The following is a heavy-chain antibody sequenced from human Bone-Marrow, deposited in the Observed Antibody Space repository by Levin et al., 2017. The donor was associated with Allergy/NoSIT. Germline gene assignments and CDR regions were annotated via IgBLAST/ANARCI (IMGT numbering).Heavy chain of an antibody. CDR3: ARGRMGYYDSLEYPIAAY. V-gene: IGHV1-8*01. CDR1: GYTFTTYD. D-gene: IGHD3-22*01. Sequence: GESLKISCKTSGYTFTTYDINWVRQATGQGLEWMGWVNPDSGDTGSAQKFQGRLTMTRDTSISTAYMELSSLRPEDTAVYYCARGRMGYYDSLEYPIAAYWGQGTLVTVSS. J-gene: IGHJ4*02. CDR2: VNPDSGDT.